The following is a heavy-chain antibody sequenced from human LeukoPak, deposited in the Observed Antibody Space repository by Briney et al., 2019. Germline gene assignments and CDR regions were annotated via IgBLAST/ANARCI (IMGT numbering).Heavy chain of an antibody. V-gene: IGHV4-34*01. CDR1: GGSFSGYH. D-gene: IGHD3-22*01. CDR2: INPSGSA. CDR3: ARGRHDITMIVVVMTSVSYYLDV. J-gene: IGHJ6*03. Sequence: SETLSLTCAVYGGSFSGYHWTWIRQSPGKGLQWIGDINPSGSAYYNPSLKSRLTISVDTSKNQFSLKLRSVTAADTAVYYCARGRHDITMIVVVMTSVSYYLDVWGKGTTVTVS.